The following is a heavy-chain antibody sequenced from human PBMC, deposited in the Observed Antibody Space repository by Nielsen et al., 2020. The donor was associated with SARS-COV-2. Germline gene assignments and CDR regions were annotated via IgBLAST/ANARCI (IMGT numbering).Heavy chain of an antibody. J-gene: IGHJ6*02. CDR2: IYYSGST. V-gene: IGHV4-59*08. CDR3: ARGKATYGYYYYGMDV. CDR1: GGSISSYY. Sequence: GSLRLSCTVSGGSISSYYWSWIRQPPGKGLEWIGYIYYSGSTNYNPSLKSRVTISVDTSKNQFSLKLSSVTAADTALYYCARGKATYGYYYYGMDVWGQGTTVTVSS. D-gene: IGHD1-26*01.